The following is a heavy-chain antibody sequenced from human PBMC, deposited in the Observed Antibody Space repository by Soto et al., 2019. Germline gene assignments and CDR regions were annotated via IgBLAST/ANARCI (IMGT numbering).Heavy chain of an antibody. CDR1: GESISSGDHY. D-gene: IGHD2-15*01. J-gene: IGHJ6*02. V-gene: IGHV4-30-4*01. CDR2: IYYSGNT. Sequence: SETLSLTCTVSGESISSGDHYWSWVRQSPGEGLEWIGFIYYSGNTYYNPSLKSRVSMSVDTSNNQFSLKLNSVTAADTAVYYCARDAGYCNSVSCYPYNMDVWGQGTTVTVS. CDR3: ARDAGYCNSVSCYPYNMDV.